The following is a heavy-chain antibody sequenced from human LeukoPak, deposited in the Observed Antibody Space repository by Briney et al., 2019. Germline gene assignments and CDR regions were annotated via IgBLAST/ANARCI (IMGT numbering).Heavy chain of an antibody. CDR3: ARGLSFNIVANRNWFDP. J-gene: IGHJ5*02. Sequence: SETLSLTCTVSGGSISSGGYYWSWIRQHPGKGLEWIGYIYYSGSTYYNPSLKSRVTISVDTSKNQFSPKLSSVTAADTAVYYCARGLSFNIVANRNWFDPWGQGTLVTVSS. CDR2: IYYSGST. D-gene: IGHD2-15*01. CDR1: GGSISSGGYY. V-gene: IGHV4-31*03.